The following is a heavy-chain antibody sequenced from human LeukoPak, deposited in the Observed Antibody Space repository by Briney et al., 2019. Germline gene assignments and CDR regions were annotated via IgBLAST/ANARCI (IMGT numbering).Heavy chain of an antibody. CDR3: ASRTVVVPAAYYYYYMDV. CDR2: IIPIFGTA. J-gene: IGHJ6*03. Sequence: SVKVSCKASGGTFSSYAISWVRQAPGQGLEWMGGIIPIFGTANYAQKFQGRVTITADESTSTAYMELSSLRSEDTAVYYCASRTVVVPAAYYYYYMDVWGKGTTVTVSS. V-gene: IGHV1-69*13. D-gene: IGHD2-2*01. CDR1: GGTFSSYA.